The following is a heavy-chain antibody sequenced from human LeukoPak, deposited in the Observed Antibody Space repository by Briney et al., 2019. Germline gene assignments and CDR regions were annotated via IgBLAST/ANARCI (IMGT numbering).Heavy chain of an antibody. Sequence: GESLKISRKGSGYSFTNYWIGWVRQMPGKGLEWMGIIYPGDSDTRYSPSFQGQVTISADKSISTAYLQWSSLKASDTAIYYCATPYYYGSGSYYNGMDVWGQGTTVTVSS. CDR1: GYSFTNYW. V-gene: IGHV5-51*01. D-gene: IGHD3-10*01. CDR3: ATPYYYGSGSYYNGMDV. J-gene: IGHJ6*02. CDR2: IYPGDSDT.